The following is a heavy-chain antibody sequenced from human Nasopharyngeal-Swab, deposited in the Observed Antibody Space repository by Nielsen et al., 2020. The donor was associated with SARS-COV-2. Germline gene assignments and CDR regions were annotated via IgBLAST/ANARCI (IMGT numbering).Heavy chain of an antibody. CDR1: GFTFSSYA. D-gene: IGHD5-24*01. CDR2: ISGSGGST. Sequence: GESLKISCAASGFTFSSYAMSWVRQAPGKGLEWVSAISGSGGSTYYADSVKGRFTISRDNSKNTLYLQMNSLRAEDTAVYYCATLLAERWLQSPPGYFDYWGQGTLVTVSS. CDR3: ATLLAERWLQSPPGYFDY. J-gene: IGHJ4*02. V-gene: IGHV3-23*01.